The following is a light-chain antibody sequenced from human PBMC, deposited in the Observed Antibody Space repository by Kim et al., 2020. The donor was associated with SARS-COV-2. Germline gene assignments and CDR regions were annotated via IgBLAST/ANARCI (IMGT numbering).Light chain of an antibody. J-gene: IGKJ5*01. Sequence: ASVGDRVTITCRASQSITTYLNWYQHKPGKAPKLLIYAASSLHSGVPSRFSGSGSGTDFTLTISSLQPEDFATYYCQQSYNAPRTFGQGTRLEIK. CDR2: AAS. CDR3: QQSYNAPRT. CDR1: QSITTY. V-gene: IGKV1-39*01.